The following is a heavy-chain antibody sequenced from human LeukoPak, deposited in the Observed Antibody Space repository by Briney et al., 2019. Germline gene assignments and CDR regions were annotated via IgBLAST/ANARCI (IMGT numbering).Heavy chain of an antibody. D-gene: IGHD3-22*01. V-gene: IGHV3-7*04. CDR1: VFIFSNYW. Sequence: GGSLRLSCAASVFIFSNYWMTWVRQAPGKGLEWVANIKQDGSEKDYVDSVKGRFTISRDNAKNSLYLQMNSLRAEDTAVYYCARSRLYYYDSSFDSWGQGTLVTVSS. CDR3: ARSRLYYYDSSFDS. CDR2: IKQDGSEK. J-gene: IGHJ5*01.